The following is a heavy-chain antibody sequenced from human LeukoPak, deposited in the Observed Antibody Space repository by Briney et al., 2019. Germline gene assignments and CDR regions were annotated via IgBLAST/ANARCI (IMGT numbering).Heavy chain of an antibody. J-gene: IGHJ4*02. Sequence: SETLSLTCTVSGGSTRSDYWGWVRQPPGRGLEWIGYIYYSGNTNYNPSLKSRVTISLDTSRNLFSLKLKSVTAADTAVYYCARVRYSSSWFVDYWGQGTLVTVSS. CDR2: IYYSGNT. CDR1: GGSTRSDY. V-gene: IGHV4-59*01. CDR3: ARVRYSSSWFVDY. D-gene: IGHD6-13*01.